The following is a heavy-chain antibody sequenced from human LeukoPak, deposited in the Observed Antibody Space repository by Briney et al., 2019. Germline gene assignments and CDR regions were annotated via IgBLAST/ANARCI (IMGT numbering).Heavy chain of an antibody. J-gene: IGHJ4*02. CDR1: GDRFSSNSAA. Sequence: SQTLSLTCAISGDRFSSNSAAWNWLRQSPSRGLEWLGRTYYRSEWYSDYAVSVKSRITINPDTSKNQLSLQLNSVTPEDTAVYYCAREQDYFDYWGQGTLVTVSS. CDR2: TYYRSEWYS. V-gene: IGHV6-1*01. CDR3: AREQDYFDY.